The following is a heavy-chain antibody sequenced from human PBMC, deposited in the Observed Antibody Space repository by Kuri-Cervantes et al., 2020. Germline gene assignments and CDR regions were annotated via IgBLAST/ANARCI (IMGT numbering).Heavy chain of an antibody. CDR3: ARDSGYTSSLLHYFGMDF. V-gene: IGHV1-46*01. D-gene: IGHD6-13*01. Sequence: ASVKVSCKASGYTFTSYYIHWVRQAPGQGLEWMGRINPSGGSTSYAQKFKGRVTMTRDTSTSTVYMELSSLRSEDTAMYYCARDSGYTSSLLHYFGMDFWGQGTTVTVSS. CDR2: INPSGGST. CDR1: GYTFTSYY. J-gene: IGHJ6*02.